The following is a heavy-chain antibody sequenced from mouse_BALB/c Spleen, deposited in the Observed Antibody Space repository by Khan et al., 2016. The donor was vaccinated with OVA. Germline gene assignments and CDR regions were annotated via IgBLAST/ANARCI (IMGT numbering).Heavy chain of an antibody. Sequence: VKLLESGPGLVAPSQSLSITCTVSGFSLTSYGVHWVRQPPGKGLEWLGVIWAGGSPNYNSALMSRLSISKDNSKSQVFLKMNSLQTDDTAIYYWARLEDIWGQGTTLTGSS. V-gene: IGHV2-9*02. CDR1: GFSLTSYG. CDR2: IWAGGSP. CDR3: ARLEDI. D-gene: IGHD1-3*01. J-gene: IGHJ2*01.